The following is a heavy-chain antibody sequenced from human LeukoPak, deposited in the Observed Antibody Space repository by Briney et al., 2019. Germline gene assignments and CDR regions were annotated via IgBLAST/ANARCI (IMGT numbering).Heavy chain of an antibody. J-gene: IGHJ4*02. CDR1: GFTFTSYS. V-gene: IGHV3-53*01. CDR2: INSGGYT. Sequence: GGSLRLSCAASGFTFTSYSMNWVRQAPGKGLEWVSFINSGGYTSYADSVKGRFTISRDNSKNTLYLQLNNLRADDTAVYYCARRPVNAYSFDSWGQGTLVTVSS. CDR3: ARRPVNAYSFDS. D-gene: IGHD3-16*01.